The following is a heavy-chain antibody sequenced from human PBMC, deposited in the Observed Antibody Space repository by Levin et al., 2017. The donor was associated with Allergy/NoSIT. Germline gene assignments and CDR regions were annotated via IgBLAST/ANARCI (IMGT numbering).Heavy chain of an antibody. D-gene: IGHD3-9*01. CDR3: AREAPYYDILTGYHPFQH. Sequence: GGSLRLSCAASGFTFSSYAMHWVRQAPGKGLEWVAVISYDGSNKYYADSVKGRFTISRDNSKNTLYLQMNSLRAEDTAVYYCAREAPYYDILTGYHPFQHWGQGTLVTVSS. CDR1: GFTFSSYA. J-gene: IGHJ1*01. CDR2: ISYDGSNK. V-gene: IGHV3-30*04.